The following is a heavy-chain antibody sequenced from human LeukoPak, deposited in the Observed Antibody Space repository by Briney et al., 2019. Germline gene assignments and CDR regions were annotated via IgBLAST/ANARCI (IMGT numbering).Heavy chain of an antibody. CDR2: ISNNGGYT. CDR3: ASNTGD. CDR1: GFSVGDKY. J-gene: IGHJ4*02. D-gene: IGHD1-14*01. Sequence: GGSLRLSCAPSGFSVGDKYMAWVRQAPGKGLEWVSAISNNGGYTYYADSVQGRFTISRDNSKSTLCLQMNSLRAEDTAVYYCASNTGDWGQGTLVTVSS. V-gene: IGHV3-53*05.